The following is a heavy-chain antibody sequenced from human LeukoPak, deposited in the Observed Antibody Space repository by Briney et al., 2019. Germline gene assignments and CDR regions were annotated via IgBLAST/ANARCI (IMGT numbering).Heavy chain of an antibody. D-gene: IGHD1-26*01. CDR3: ARERPRMYSGSYFPPKHYYYYGMDV. J-gene: IGHJ6*02. CDR2: ISYDGSNK. V-gene: IGHV3-30*03. CDR1: GFTFSSYG. Sequence: PGGSLRLSCAASGFTFSSYGMHWVRQAPGKGLEWVAVISYDGSNKYYADSVKGRFTISRDNSKNTLYLQMNRLRAEDTAVYYCARERPRMYSGSYFPPKHYYYYGMDVWGQGTTVTVSS.